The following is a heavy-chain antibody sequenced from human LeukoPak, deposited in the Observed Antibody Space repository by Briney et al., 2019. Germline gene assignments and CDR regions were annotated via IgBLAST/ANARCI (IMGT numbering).Heavy chain of an antibody. D-gene: IGHD3-16*02. CDR3: ARGSIIPRAYIWGSYRYDPPNWFDP. Sequence: SETLSLTCTVSGGSISSSSYYWGWIRQPPGKGLEWIGSIYYSGSTYYNPSLKSRVTISVDTSKNQFSLKLSSVTAADTAVYYCARGSIIPRAYIWGSYRYDPPNWFDPWGQGTLVTVSS. V-gene: IGHV4-39*01. CDR1: GGSISSSSYY. J-gene: IGHJ5*02. CDR2: IYYSGST.